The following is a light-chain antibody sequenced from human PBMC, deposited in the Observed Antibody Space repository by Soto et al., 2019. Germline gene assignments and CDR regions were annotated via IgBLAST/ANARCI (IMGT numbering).Light chain of an antibody. CDR1: GSDIGGYHY. Sequence: QSALTQPASVSGSPGQSITISCTGTGSDIGGYHYVSWYQQHPGKAPKLMIYEVSNRPSGVSNRFSGSKSGNTASLTISGLQAEEEADYYCSSYTSNNSPHVVFGGGTQLTVL. CDR2: EVS. J-gene: IGLJ2*01. V-gene: IGLV2-14*01. CDR3: SSYTSNNSPHVV.